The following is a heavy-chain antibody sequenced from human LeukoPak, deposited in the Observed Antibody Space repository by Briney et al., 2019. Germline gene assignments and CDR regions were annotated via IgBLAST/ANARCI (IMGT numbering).Heavy chain of an antibody. CDR2: IIPVLGIA. Sequence: SVKVSCKASGGTFSSYTISWVRQAPGQGLEWMGRIIPVLGIANYAQKFQGRVTITADKSTSTAYMELSSLRSEDTAVYYCARDDIVVVPAAMVYWGQGTLVTVSS. CDR3: ARDDIVVVPAAMVY. CDR1: GGTFSSYT. V-gene: IGHV1-69*04. D-gene: IGHD2-2*01. J-gene: IGHJ4*02.